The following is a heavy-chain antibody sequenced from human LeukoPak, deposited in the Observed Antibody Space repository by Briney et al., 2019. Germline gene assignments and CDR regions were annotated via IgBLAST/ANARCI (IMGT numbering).Heavy chain of an antibody. V-gene: IGHV3-23*01. CDR2: ISGSGGST. CDR1: GFTFSSYA. D-gene: IGHD2-21*01. Sequence: GGSLRLSCAASGFTFSSYAMSWVRQAPGKGLEWVSAISGSGGSTYFADSVKGRFTISRDNSKNTLYLQMNSLRAEDTAVYYCAKFLPTHIVVANYYFDYWGQGTLVTVSS. CDR3: AKFLPTHIVVANYYFDY. J-gene: IGHJ4*02.